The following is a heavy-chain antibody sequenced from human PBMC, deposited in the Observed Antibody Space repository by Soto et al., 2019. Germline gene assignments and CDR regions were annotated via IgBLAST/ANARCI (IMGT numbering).Heavy chain of an antibody. J-gene: IGHJ5*02. CDR3: ARGSQYSGYAVWANWFDP. CDR2: IIPIFGTA. V-gene: IGHV1-69*01. CDR1: GGTFSSYA. D-gene: IGHD5-12*01. Sequence: QVQLVQSGAEVKKPGSSVKVSCKASGGTFSSYAISWVRQAPGQGLEWMGGIIPIFGTANYAQKFQGRVTIIADESTSTAYMELSSLRSEDTAVYYCARGSQYSGYAVWANWFDPWGQGTLVTVSS.